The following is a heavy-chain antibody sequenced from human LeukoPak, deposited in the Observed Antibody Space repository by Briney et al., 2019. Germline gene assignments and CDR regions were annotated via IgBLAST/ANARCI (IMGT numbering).Heavy chain of an antibody. Sequence: SETLSLTCAVYGGSFSGYYWSWIRQPPGKGLEWIGEINHSGSTNYNPSLKSRVTISVDTSKNQFSLKLSSVTAADTAVYYCARGPTNYYYYYYYMDVWGKGTTVTVSS. J-gene: IGHJ6*03. V-gene: IGHV4-34*01. CDR2: INHSGST. CDR3: ARGPTNYYYYYYYMDV. D-gene: IGHD1-1*01. CDR1: GGSFSGYY.